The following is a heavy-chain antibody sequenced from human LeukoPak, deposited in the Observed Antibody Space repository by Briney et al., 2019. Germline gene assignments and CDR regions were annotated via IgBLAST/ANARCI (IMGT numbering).Heavy chain of an antibody. Sequence: ASVKVSCKASGGTFSSYAISWVRQAPGQGLEWMGRIIPILGIANYAQKFQGRVTITADKSTSTAYMELSSLRSEDTAVYYCARDGNPFGDSVDYYYGMDVWGQGTTVTVSS. D-gene: IGHD1-14*01. CDR2: IIPILGIA. CDR1: GGTFSSYA. J-gene: IGHJ6*02. CDR3: ARDGNPFGDSVDYYYGMDV. V-gene: IGHV1-69*04.